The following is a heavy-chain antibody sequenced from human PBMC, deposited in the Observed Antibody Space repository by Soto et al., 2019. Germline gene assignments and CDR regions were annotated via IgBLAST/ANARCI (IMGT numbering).Heavy chain of an antibody. CDR1: GYTFTGYY. CDR2: INPNRSGT. J-gene: IGHJ6*02. V-gene: IGHV1-2*04. CDR3: ARDLGSSGYYGMDV. D-gene: IGHD6-6*01. Sequence: QVQLVQSGAEVKKPGASVKVSCKASGYTFTGYYMHWVRQAPGQGLEWMGWINPNRSGTNYAQKFQGCVTRTRDTSIRTAYMELSRLRSDDTAVYYCARDLGSSGYYGMDVWGQGTTVTVSS.